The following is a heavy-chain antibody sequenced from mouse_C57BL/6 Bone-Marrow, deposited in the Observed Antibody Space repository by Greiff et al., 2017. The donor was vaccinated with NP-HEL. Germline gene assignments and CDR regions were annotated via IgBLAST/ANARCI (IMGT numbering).Heavy chain of an antibody. J-gene: IGHJ3*01. V-gene: IGHV1-80*01. CDR2: IYPGDGDT. Sequence: QVQLQQSGAELVKPGASVKISCKASGYAFSSYWMNWVKQRPGKGLEWMGQIYPGDGDTNYNGKFKGKATLTADKSSSTAYMQLSSLTSEDSAVYFCARGNYYGSSPWFAYWGQGTLVTVSA. CDR1: GYAFSSYW. D-gene: IGHD1-1*01. CDR3: ARGNYYGSSPWFAY.